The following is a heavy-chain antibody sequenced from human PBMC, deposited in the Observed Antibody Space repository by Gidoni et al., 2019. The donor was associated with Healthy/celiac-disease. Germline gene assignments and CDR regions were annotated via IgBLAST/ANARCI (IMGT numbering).Heavy chain of an antibody. J-gene: IGHJ5*02. V-gene: IGHV1-69*01. CDR1: GGTFSSYA. Sequence: QVQLVQSGAEVKKPGSSVKVSCQASGGTFSSYAISWVRQAPGQGLEWMGGIIPIFGTANYAQKFQGRVTITADESTSTAYMELSSLRSEDTAVYYCARKGYCSGGSCYSSWFDPWGQGTLVTVSS. D-gene: IGHD2-15*01. CDR3: ARKGYCSGGSCYSSWFDP. CDR2: IIPIFGTA.